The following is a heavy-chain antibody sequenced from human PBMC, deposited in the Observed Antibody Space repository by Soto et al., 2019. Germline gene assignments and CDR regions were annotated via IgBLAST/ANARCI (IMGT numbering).Heavy chain of an antibody. CDR1: GFTFSNAW. J-gene: IGHJ6*02. D-gene: IGHD6-6*01. V-gene: IGHV3-15*01. Sequence: EVQLVESGGGSVKPGGSLRLSCAASGFTFSNAWMSWVRQAPGKGLEWVGRIKSKTDGGTTDYAAPVKGRFTISRDDSKNTLYLQMNSLKTEDTAVYYCTTDIFKQSIAARRSVSYYYYGMDVWGQGTTVTVSS. CDR2: IKSKTDGGTT. CDR3: TTDIFKQSIAARRSVSYYYYGMDV.